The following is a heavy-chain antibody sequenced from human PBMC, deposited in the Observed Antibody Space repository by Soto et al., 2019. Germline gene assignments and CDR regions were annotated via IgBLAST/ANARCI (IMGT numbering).Heavy chain of an antibody. CDR2: ISSSGSTI. CDR1: GFTFSDYY. V-gene: IGHV3-11*01. D-gene: IGHD6-13*01. Sequence: GGSLRLSCAASGFTFSDYYMSWIRQAPGKGLEWVSYISSSGSTIYYADSVKGRFTISRDNAKNSLYLQMNSLRAEDTAVYYCARVPPIAAAGTTLFDYWGQGTLVTVSS. J-gene: IGHJ4*02. CDR3: ARVPPIAAAGTTLFDY.